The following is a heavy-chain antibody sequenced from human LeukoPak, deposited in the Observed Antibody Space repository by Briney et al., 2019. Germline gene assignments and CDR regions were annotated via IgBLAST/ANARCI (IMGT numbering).Heavy chain of an antibody. V-gene: IGHV4-4*07. CDR1: GGSISGYY. Sequence: SETLSLTCSVSGGSISGYYWSWIRQPAGKGLEWIGQIHSSGSTYYKPSLKSRLTMSGDTSKNQFSLKLSSVTAADTAVYYCVRGGSKAAATFDYWGQGTLVTVSS. J-gene: IGHJ4*02. CDR2: IHSSGST. CDR3: VRGGSKAAATFDY. D-gene: IGHD2-15*01.